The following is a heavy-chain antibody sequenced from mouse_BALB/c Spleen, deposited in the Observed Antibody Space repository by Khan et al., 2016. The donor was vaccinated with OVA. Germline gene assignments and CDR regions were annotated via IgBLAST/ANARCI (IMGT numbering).Heavy chain of an antibody. CDR2: INPYNGGT. V-gene: IGHV1S136*01. Sequence: VQLQQSGPELVKPGASVKMSCKASGYTFTNYVLHWVKQKPGQGLEWIGYINPYNGGTKYNAKFKGKATLASDKSSITAYMELSSLTSEDSAVYYGARGNWQSYYFDYWGQGTTLTLSS. J-gene: IGHJ2*01. CDR1: GYTFTNYV. CDR3: ARGNWQSYYFDY. D-gene: IGHD4-1*01.